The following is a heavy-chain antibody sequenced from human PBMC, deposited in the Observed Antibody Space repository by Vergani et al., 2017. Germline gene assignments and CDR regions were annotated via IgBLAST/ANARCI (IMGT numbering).Heavy chain of an antibody. J-gene: IGHJ6*03. CDR3: ARVRRMVYAIGYHMDV. V-gene: IGHV4-31*03. CDR1: GCSISSGGYY. D-gene: IGHD2-8*01. CDR2: TYYSGST. Sequence: QVQLQESGPGLVKPSQTLSLTCTVSGCSISSGGYYWSWIRQHPGKGLEWIGYTYYSGSTYYNPSLKSRVTISVEASKNQFSLKLSSVTAADTAVYYCARVRRMVYAIGYHMDVWGKGTTVTVSS.